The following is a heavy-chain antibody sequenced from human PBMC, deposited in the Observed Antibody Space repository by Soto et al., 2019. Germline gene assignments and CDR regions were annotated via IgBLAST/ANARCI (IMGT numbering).Heavy chain of an antibody. CDR2: INHSGST. Sequence: SETLSLTCAVYGGSFSGYYWSWIRQPPGKGLEWIGEINHSGSTNYNPSLKSRVTISVDTSKNQFSLKLSSVTAADTAVYYCATAFKYCSGGSCYFNYFDYWGQGTLVTVSS. V-gene: IGHV4-34*01. CDR3: ATAFKYCSGGSCYFNYFDY. J-gene: IGHJ4*02. CDR1: GGSFSGYY. D-gene: IGHD2-15*01.